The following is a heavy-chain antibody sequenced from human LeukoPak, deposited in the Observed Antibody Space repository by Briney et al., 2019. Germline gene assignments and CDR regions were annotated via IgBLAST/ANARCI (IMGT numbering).Heavy chain of an antibody. CDR3: ARAGYSYGSRFDY. CDR1: GGTFSSYA. V-gene: IGHV1-69*06. Sequence: SVKVSCKASGGTFSSYAISWVRQAPGQGLEWMGGIIPIFGTANYAQKFQGRVTITADKSTSTAYMELSSLRSEDTAVYYCARAGYSYGSRFDYWGQGTLVTVSS. CDR2: IIPIFGTA. D-gene: IGHD5-18*01. J-gene: IGHJ4*02.